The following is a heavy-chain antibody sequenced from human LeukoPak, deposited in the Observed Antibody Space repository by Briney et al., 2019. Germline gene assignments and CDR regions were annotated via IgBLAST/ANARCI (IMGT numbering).Heavy chain of an antibody. CDR1: GFTFSSYW. D-gene: IGHD6-13*01. CDR2: VNSDGSIT. CDR3: ARVPYSGSWFDY. J-gene: IGHJ4*02. Sequence: GGSLRLSCAGSGFTFSSYWMHWVRQAPGKGLVWVSRVNSDGSITSYADSVKGRFTISRDNAKNTLYLQMNSLRAEDTAVYYCARVPYSGSWFDYWGQGTLVTVS. V-gene: IGHV3-74*01.